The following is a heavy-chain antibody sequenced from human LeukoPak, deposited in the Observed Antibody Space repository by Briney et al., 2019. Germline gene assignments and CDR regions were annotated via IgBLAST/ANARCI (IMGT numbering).Heavy chain of an antibody. V-gene: IGHV1-69*13. J-gene: IGHJ5*01. CDR1: GGTFSSYA. D-gene: IGHD2-15*01. CDR3: ARGTLEHCSGASCYPLDS. Sequence: ASVKVSCKASGGTFSSYAISWVRQAPGQGLEWMGGIIPIFGTANYAQKFQGRVTITADESTSTAYMELSSLRSEDTAVYYCARGTLEHCSGASCYPLDSWGQGTLVTVSS. CDR2: IIPIFGTA.